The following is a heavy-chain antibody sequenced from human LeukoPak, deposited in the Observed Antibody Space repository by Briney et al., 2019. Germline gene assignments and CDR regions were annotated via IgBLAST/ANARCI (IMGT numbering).Heavy chain of an antibody. J-gene: IGHJ3*02. CDR3: ARALGAFDI. V-gene: IGHV4-39*01. CDR1: GDSISTSNSY. CDR2: INHSGST. Sequence: SETLSLTCTVSGDSISTSNSYWGWIRQPPGKGLEWIGEINHSGSTNYNPSLKSRVTISLDTSKNQFSLKLSSVTAADTAVYYCARALGAFDIWGQGTMVTVSS.